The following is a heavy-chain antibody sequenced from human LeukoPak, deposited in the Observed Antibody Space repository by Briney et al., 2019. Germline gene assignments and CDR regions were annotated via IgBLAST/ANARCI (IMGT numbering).Heavy chain of an antibody. CDR2: ISSSSSTI. J-gene: IGHJ6*02. D-gene: IGHD6-19*01. V-gene: IGHV3-48*02. CDR3: ARGGAWLGYYYYVGMDV. Sequence: AGGSLRLSCAASGFTFSSYSMNWVRQAPGKGLEWVSYISSSSSTIYYADSVKGRFTISRDNAKNSLYLQMNSLRDEDTAVYYCARGGAWLGYYYYVGMDVWGQGTTVTVSS. CDR1: GFTFSSYS.